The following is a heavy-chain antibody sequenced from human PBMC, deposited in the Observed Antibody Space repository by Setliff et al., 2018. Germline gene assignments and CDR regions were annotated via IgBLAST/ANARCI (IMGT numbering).Heavy chain of an antibody. V-gene: IGHV3-15*01. Sequence: GGSLRLSCAASGFTFSNACMSWVRQAPGKGLEWVGRIKSKTDGGTTDNAAPVKGRLTISRDDSKNTLYLQLNSPKTEDTAVYYCTTDIVVVVWFSWQSGCRENAYWGQGTLVTVSS. CDR2: IKSKTDGGTT. D-gene: IGHD2-15*01. J-gene: IGHJ4*02. CDR1: GFTFSNAC. CDR3: TTDIVVVVWFSWQSGCRENAY.